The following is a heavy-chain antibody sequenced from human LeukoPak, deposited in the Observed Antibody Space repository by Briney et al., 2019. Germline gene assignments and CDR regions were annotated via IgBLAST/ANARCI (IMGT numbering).Heavy chain of an antibody. V-gene: IGHV3-30*02. D-gene: IGHD3-22*01. J-gene: IGHJ4*02. Sequence: GGSLTLSCAASGFIFSDYGMHWVRQAPGQGLDWVAFIRNDDSDRDYADSVRGRFTISRDNSRNTLYLQMRNLRPEDTGVYYCAIYDSGGDFDYWGQGTQVTVSA. CDR3: AIYDSGGDFDY. CDR2: IRNDDSDR. CDR1: GFIFSDYG.